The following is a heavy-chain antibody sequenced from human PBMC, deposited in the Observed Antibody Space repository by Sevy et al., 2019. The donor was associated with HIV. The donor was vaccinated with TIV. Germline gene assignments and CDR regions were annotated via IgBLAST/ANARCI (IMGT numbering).Heavy chain of an antibody. CDR1: GFTFSSYG. Sequence: AGSLRLSCAASGFTFSSYGMHWVHQAPGKELEWVAVISYDGSNKYYADSVKGRFTISRDNSKNTLYLQMNSLRAEDTTVSYCASALLVVVPDARGSPGPFDYWGQGTLVTVSS. D-gene: IGHD2-2*01. J-gene: IGHJ4*02. CDR3: ASALLVVVPDARGSPGPFDY. CDR2: ISYDGSNK. V-gene: IGHV3-30*03.